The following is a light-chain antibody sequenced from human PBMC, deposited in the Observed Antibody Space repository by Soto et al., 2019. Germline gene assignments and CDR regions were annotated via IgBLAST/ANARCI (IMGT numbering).Light chain of an antibody. Sequence: DIQMTQSPSILSASVGDRVTITCRASQSSSSWLAWYQQKPGKATNLLIHKASHLESGVTSRFSGSGSGTEVPRTISSLQHGDFATYYGQHYNTYPWTFSQGTKVEIK. CDR3: QHYNTYPWT. J-gene: IGKJ1*01. CDR1: QSSSSW. V-gene: IGKV1-5*03. CDR2: KAS.